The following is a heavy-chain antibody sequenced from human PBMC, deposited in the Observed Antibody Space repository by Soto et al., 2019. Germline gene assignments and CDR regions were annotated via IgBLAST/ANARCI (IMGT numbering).Heavy chain of an antibody. V-gene: IGHV3-33*01. CDR2: IWYDGSNK. CDR1: GFTVSSYG. CDR3: AREGNLVREFDY. J-gene: IGHJ4*02. Sequence: QVQLVECGGVVVQPGGSLRLSCAASGFTVSSYGMHWFRQAPGKGLEWVAVIWYDGSNKYYADSVKGRFTISRDNSKNTLYLQMNSLRAEDTAVYYCAREGNLVREFDYWGQGTLVTVSS. D-gene: IGHD4-4*01.